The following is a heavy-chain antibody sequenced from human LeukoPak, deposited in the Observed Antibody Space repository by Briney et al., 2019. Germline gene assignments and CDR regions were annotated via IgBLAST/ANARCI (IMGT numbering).Heavy chain of an antibody. V-gene: IGHV3-7*01. CDR1: GFTFSSHW. Sequence: GGSLRLSCAASGFTFSSHWMSWVRQAPGRGLEWVANINQHASETHCVDSVKGRFTISRDNAKNSLYLQMNSLRAEDTAVYYCARVPTYTGSYYNYWGQGTLVTVSS. J-gene: IGHJ4*02. CDR3: ARVPTYTGSYYNY. CDR2: INQHASET. D-gene: IGHD1-26*01.